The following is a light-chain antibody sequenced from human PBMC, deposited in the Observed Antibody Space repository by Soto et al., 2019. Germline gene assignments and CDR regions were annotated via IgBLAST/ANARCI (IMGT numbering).Light chain of an antibody. J-gene: IGLJ2*01. CDR1: SSKTGAGYD. V-gene: IGLV1-40*01. Sequence: QSVLTQPPSVSGAPGQGAPISSPGGSSKTGAGYDVPWYQQLPGTAPKLLIYGNSNRPSGVPDRFSGSKSGTSASLAITGLQAEDEADYYCQSYDSSLSSVVFGGGTQLTVL. CDR2: GNS. CDR3: QSYDSSLSSVV.